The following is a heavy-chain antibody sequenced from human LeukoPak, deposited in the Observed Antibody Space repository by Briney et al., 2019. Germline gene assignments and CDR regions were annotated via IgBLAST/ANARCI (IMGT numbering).Heavy chain of an antibody. V-gene: IGHV3-23*01. Sequence: GGSLRLSCAASGFSFSNYAMDWVRQAPGKGLEWVSTIGASVSNTNYADSVKGRFTISRDNSKNTLFLQMSSLKVEDTAVYYCARRSGGTCDYWGQGTLVTVSS. CDR3: ARRSGGTCDY. CDR2: IGASVSNT. D-gene: IGHD1-1*01. CDR1: GFSFSNYA. J-gene: IGHJ4*02.